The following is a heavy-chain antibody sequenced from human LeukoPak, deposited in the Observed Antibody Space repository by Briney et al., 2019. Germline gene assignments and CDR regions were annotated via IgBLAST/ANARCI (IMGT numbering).Heavy chain of an antibody. Sequence: ASVKVSCKASGYTFTGYYMHWVRQAPGQGLEWMGWINPNSGGTNYAQKFQGRVTMTRNTSISTAYMELSSLRSEDTAVYYCARSMVRGVIMSFDYWGQGTLVTVSS. V-gene: IGHV1-2*02. CDR2: INPNSGGT. CDR3: ARSMVRGVIMSFDY. D-gene: IGHD3-10*01. J-gene: IGHJ4*02. CDR1: GYTFTGYY.